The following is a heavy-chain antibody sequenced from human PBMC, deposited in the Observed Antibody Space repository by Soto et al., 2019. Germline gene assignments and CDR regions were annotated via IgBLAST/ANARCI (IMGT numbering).Heavy chain of an antibody. V-gene: IGHV4-30-4*03. CDR2: MLCTGTN. D-gene: IGHD5-18*01. Sequence: SQTRTCPCAVGGGPVSSGDHYWSWIRQPHRTGLAALAHMLCTGTNYYEPSLNNRVPISVDTSKNMFPLRLSAVTAADTAVYYSSRSRGYAFAIKYWGQGIVVTVS. CDR3: SRSRGYAFAIKY. J-gene: IGHJ4*02. CDR1: GGPVSSGDHY.